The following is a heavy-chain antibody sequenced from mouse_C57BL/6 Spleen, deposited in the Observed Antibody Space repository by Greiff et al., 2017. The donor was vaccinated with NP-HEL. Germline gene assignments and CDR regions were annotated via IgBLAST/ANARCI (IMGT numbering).Heavy chain of an antibody. CDR2: IDPENGDT. Sequence: EVKLMESGAELVRPGASVKLSCTASGFNIKDDYMHWVKQRPEQGLEWIGWIDPENGDTEYASKFQGKATITADTSSNTAYLQLSSLTSEDTAVYYCTTSYYYGSSYGYYAMDYWGQGTSVTVSS. D-gene: IGHD1-1*01. CDR3: TTSYYYGSSYGYYAMDY. J-gene: IGHJ4*01. CDR1: GFNIKDDY. V-gene: IGHV14-4*01.